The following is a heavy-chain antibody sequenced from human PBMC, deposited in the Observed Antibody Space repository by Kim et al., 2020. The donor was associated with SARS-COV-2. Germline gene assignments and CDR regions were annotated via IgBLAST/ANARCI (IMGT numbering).Heavy chain of an antibody. CDR3: ARRGRNCSSTSCSLTGFDP. CDR2: INPSGGST. D-gene: IGHD2-2*01. Sequence: ASVKVSCKASGYTFTSYYMHWVRQAPGQGLEWMGIINPSGGSTSYAQKFQGRVTMTRDTSTSTAYMELSSLRSEDTAVYYCARRGRNCSSTSCSLTGFDPWGQGTLVIVSS. J-gene: IGHJ5*02. CDR1: GYTFTSYY. V-gene: IGHV1-46*01.